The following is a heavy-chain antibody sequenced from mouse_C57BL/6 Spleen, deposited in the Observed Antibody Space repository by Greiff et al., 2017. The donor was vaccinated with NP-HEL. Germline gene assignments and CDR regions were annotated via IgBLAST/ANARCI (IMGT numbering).Heavy chain of an antibody. V-gene: IGHV5-17*01. CDR3: ARRHYSNLYFDY. CDR1: GFTFSDYG. CDR2: ISSGSSTI. Sequence: EVKLVESGGGLVKPGGSLKLSCAASGFTFSDYGMHWVRQAPEKGLEWVAYISSGSSTIYYADTVKGRFTISRDNAKNTLFLQMTSLRSEDTAMYYCARRHYSNLYFDYWGQGTTLTVSS. J-gene: IGHJ2*01. D-gene: IGHD2-5*01.